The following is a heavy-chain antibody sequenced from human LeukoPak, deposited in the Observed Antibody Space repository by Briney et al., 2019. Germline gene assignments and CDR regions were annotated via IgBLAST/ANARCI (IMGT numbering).Heavy chain of an antibody. CDR2: IYYSGST. V-gene: IGHV4-59*01. D-gene: IGHD3-10*01. CDR3: ARSEGGPGSNYYYYYMDV. Sequence: AETLSLTCTVSGGSISSYYWSWIRQPPGKGLEWIGYIYYSGSTNYNPSLKSRVTISVDTSKNQFSLKLSSVTAADTAVYYCARSEGGPGSNYYYYYMDVWGKGTTVTISS. CDR1: GGSISSYY. J-gene: IGHJ6*03.